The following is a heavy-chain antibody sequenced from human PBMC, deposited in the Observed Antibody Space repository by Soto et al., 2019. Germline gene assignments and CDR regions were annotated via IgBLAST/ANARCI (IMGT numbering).Heavy chain of an antibody. J-gene: IGHJ5*02. CDR3: ATVRGFWFDP. V-gene: IGHV4-34*01. CDR1: GGSFSDHY. Sequence: QVQLQQWGAGLLKPSETLSLTCAVYGGSFSDHYWSWIRQPPGKGLEWIGEINHSGSTNYSPSLKSRVTISVDTSKSQFSLKVKSVTAADTAVYYCATVRGFWFDPWGQGNLVTVSS. CDR2: INHSGST.